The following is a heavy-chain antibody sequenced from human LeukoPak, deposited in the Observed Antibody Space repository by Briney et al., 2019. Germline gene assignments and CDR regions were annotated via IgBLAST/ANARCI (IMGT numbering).Heavy chain of an antibody. CDR2: INGDGSDK. D-gene: IGHD5-12*01. J-gene: IGHJ4*02. CDR3: ARYLNSGPADY. V-gene: IGHV3-7*01. CDR1: EFTFSSYW. Sequence: GGSLRLSCAASEFTFSSYWMSWSRQAPGKGLEWVANINGDGSDKHYVDSVRGRFTISRDNAKNSLYLQMNSLRAEDTAVYYCARYLNSGPADYWGQGSLVTVSS.